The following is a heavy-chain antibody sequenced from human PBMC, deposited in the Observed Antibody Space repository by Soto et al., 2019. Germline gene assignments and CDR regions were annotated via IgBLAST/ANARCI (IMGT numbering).Heavy chain of an antibody. V-gene: IGHV4-31*03. CDR2: ISTRGRT. CDR3: ARVPNAEDTYYYFDY. Sequence: QVQLQESGPGLVKASQTLSLICTVSGNSIRRGGYYWTWIRQHPGKGLEWIGYISTRGRTFYNPFLKSRVTLSVYTSSTPVSLRLRSVTAADPAVYYCARVPNAEDTYYYFDYWGQGSLVTVSS. J-gene: IGHJ4*02. CDR1: GNSIRRGGYY. D-gene: IGHD1-26*01.